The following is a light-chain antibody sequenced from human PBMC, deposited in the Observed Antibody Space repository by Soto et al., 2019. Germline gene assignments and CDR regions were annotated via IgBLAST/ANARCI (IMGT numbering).Light chain of an antibody. CDR2: DAS. CDR1: QSVSSY. J-gene: IGKJ5*01. V-gene: IGKV3-11*01. CDR3: RQRSNWPRIT. Sequence: EIVLTQSPATLSLSPGERATLSCRASQSVSSYLAWYQQKPGQAPRLLIYDASNRATGIPARFSGSGSGTDFSLTISSREPEDFSVYYCRQRSNWPRITFGQGTRLEIK.